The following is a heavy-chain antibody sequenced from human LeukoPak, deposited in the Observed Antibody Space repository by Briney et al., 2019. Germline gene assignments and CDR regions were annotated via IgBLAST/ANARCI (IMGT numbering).Heavy chain of an antibody. CDR1: GFTFSSYN. D-gene: IGHD5-12*01. CDR3: SSGNTDYDY. V-gene: IGHV3-21*01. J-gene: IGHJ4*02. CDR2: ISSSSNYI. Sequence: PGGSLRFSCAASGFTFSSYNMNWVRQAPGKGLEWVSSISSSSNYIYYADSVKGRFTISRDNAKNSLYLQINIRRAENTAGYYWSSGNTDYDYWGQGTLVTVSS.